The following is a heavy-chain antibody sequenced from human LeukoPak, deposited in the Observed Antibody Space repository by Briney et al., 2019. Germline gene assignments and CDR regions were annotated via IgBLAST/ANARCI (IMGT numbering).Heavy chain of an antibody. D-gene: IGHD3-3*01. Sequence: ASVKVSCKASNYTFTNYGISWVRQAPGQGLEWMGWISAYNGNTNYAQKLQGRVTMTTDTSTSTAYMELRSLRSDDTAVYYCASHVLRFFRGTPMDVWGKGTTVTVSS. CDR2: ISAYNGNT. V-gene: IGHV1-18*01. CDR3: ASHVLRFFRGTPMDV. J-gene: IGHJ6*03. CDR1: NYTFTNYG.